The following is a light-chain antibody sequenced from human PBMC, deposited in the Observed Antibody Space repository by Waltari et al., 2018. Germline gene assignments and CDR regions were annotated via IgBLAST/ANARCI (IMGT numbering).Light chain of an antibody. V-gene: IGLV3-21*02. Sequence: SYVLTQPPSVSVAPGQTARITCWGNNIGSKSVHWYQQKPGQAPVLVVCDDSDRPSGVPGRLSGSNSGNTATLAISRVEAGDEADYYCQVWDSSSDHLVVFGGGTKLTVL. J-gene: IGLJ2*01. CDR3: QVWDSSSDHLVV. CDR2: DDS. CDR1: NIGSKS.